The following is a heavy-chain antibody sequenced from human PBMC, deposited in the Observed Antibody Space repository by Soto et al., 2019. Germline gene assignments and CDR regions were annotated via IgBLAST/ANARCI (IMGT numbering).Heavy chain of an antibody. CDR1: GYTFTTYY. Sequence: ASVKVSCKASGYTFTTYYIHWVRQAPGQGLEWMGMINTSGGTTTYAQKFQGRVTMARDTSTSTVYMELSSLRSEDTAVYFCAREDDYGDFGSEYFQHWGQGTRVTVSS. V-gene: IGHV1-46*01. CDR2: INTSGGTT. CDR3: AREDDYGDFGSEYFQH. J-gene: IGHJ1*01. D-gene: IGHD4-17*01.